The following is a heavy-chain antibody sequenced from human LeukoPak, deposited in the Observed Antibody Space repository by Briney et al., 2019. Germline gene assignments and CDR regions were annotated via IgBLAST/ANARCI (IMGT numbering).Heavy chain of an antibody. CDR1: GFTFSSYA. D-gene: IGHD2-8*01. V-gene: IGHV3-30-3*01. J-gene: IGHJ4*02. Sequence: GGSLRLSCAASGFTFSSYAMHWVRQAPGKGLEWVAVISYDGSNKYYADSVKGRFTISRDNSKNTLYLQMNSLRVEDTAVYYCAPIDNAYFDYWGQGTLVTVSS. CDR3: APIDNAYFDY. CDR2: ISYDGSNK.